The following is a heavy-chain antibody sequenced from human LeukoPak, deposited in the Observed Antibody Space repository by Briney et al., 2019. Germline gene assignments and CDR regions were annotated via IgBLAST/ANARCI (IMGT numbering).Heavy chain of an antibody. Sequence: PSETLSLSCTVSGGSISGFYWSWIRQPAGKGLEWIGRIYTSGSTNYNPSLKSRATMSLDTSKNQFSLKLSSVTAADTAVYYCAGAGYSYGWYYFDYWGQGTLVTVSS. CDR2: IYTSGST. J-gene: IGHJ4*02. CDR3: AGAGYSYGWYYFDY. V-gene: IGHV4-4*07. CDR1: GGSISGFY. D-gene: IGHD5-18*01.